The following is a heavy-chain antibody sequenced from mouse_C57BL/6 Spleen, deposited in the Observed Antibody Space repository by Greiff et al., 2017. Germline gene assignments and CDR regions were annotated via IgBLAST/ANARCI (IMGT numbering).Heavy chain of an antibody. Sequence: QVQLQQSGAELVKPGASVKLSCKASGYTFTSYWMHWVKQRPGQGLEWIGMIHPNSGSTNYNEKFKGKATLTVDESSSTAYMQLSSLTSEDAAVYCCARGGDGRGYFDVWGTGTTVTVSS. J-gene: IGHJ1*03. CDR3: ARGGDGRGYFDV. CDR1: GYTFTSYW. D-gene: IGHD1-1*01. CDR2: IHPNSGST. V-gene: IGHV1-64*01.